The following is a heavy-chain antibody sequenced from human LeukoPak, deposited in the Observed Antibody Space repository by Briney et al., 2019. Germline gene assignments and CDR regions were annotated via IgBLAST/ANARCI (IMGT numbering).Heavy chain of an antibody. CDR2: ISGSGGST. CDR1: GFTFCSYW. CDR3: ASTEPDYYDSSGYFDY. D-gene: IGHD3-22*01. J-gene: IGHJ4*02. Sequence: GGSLRLSCAASGFTFCSYWMSWVRQAPGKGLEWVSAISGSGGSTYYADSVKGRFTISRDNSKNTLYLQMNSLRAEDTAVYYCASTEPDYYDSSGYFDYWGQGTLVTVSS. V-gene: IGHV3-23*01.